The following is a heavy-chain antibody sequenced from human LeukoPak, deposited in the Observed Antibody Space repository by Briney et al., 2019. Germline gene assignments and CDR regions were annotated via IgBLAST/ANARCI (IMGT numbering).Heavy chain of an antibody. Sequence: ASVKVSCKASGYTFTSYDINWVRQATGQGLEWMGWINPNSGNTGYAQKFQGRVTMTRNTSISTAYMELSSLRSEDTAVYYCARGCVESGSSERQSGGFDYWGQGTLVTVSS. CDR2: INPNSGNT. CDR3: ARGCVESGSSERQSGGFDY. V-gene: IGHV1-8*01. J-gene: IGHJ4*02. CDR1: GYTFTSYD. D-gene: IGHD6-6*01.